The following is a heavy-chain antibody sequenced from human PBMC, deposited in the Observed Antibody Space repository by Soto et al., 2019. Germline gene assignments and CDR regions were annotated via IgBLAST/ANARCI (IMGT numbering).Heavy chain of an antibody. V-gene: IGHV3-48*02. J-gene: IGHJ5*02. CDR2: ISSSSSTI. CDR1: GFTFSSYS. Sequence: EVQLVESGGGLVQPGGSLRLSCAASGFTFSSYSMNWVRQAPGKGLEWVSYISSSSSTIYYADSVKGRFTISRDNAKNSLYLQMNSLRDEDTAVYYCARGQTTVTTNNCFDPWGQGTLVTVSS. D-gene: IGHD4-17*01. CDR3: ARGQTTVTTNNCFDP.